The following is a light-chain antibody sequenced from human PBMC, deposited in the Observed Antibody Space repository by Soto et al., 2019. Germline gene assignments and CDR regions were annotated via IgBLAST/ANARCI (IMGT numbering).Light chain of an antibody. CDR3: FSYTSTSLDV. CDR1: SSDVGGYNY. CDR2: DVS. Sequence: SALTQPASVSGSPGQSITISCTGTSSDVGGYNYVSWYQQHPGKAPKLMIYDVSNRPSGVSNRFSGSKSGNTASLTISGLQAEDEADYYCFSYTSTSLDVFGPGTKVPVL. V-gene: IGLV2-14*01. J-gene: IGLJ1*01.